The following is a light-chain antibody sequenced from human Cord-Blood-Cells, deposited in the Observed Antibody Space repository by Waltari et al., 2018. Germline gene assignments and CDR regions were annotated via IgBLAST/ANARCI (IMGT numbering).Light chain of an antibody. Sequence: EIVLTQSPGTLSLSPGERATISCRASQSVSSSYLAWYQQKPGQAPRLLIYGASSRATGIPDRFSGSGSGTDFTLTISRLEPEDFAVYYCLQYGSSPPWTFGQGTKVEIK. CDR2: GAS. J-gene: IGKJ1*01. CDR3: LQYGSSPPWT. V-gene: IGKV3-20*01. CDR1: QSVSSSY.